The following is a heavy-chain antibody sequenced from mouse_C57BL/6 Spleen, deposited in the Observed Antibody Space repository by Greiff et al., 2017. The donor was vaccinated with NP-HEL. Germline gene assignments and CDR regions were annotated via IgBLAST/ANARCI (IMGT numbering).Heavy chain of an antibody. CDR3: ARHYYGSPLDY. CDR2: IYPGDGDT. CDR1: GYAFSSSW. D-gene: IGHD1-1*01. Sequence: VQLQQSGPELVKPGASVKISCKASGYAFSSSWMNWVKQRPGKGLEWIGRIYPGDGDTNYNGKFKGKATLTADKSSSTAYMQLSSLTSEDSAVYFCARHYYGSPLDYWGQGTTLTVSS. V-gene: IGHV1-82*01. J-gene: IGHJ2*01.